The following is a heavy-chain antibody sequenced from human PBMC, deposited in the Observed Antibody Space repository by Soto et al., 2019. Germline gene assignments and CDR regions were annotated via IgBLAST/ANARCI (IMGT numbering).Heavy chain of an antibody. CDR1: GFSLSTSGMC. J-gene: IGHJ6*02. CDR3: ARTMVRGVIKYYYYGMDV. V-gene: IGHV2-70*11. CDR2: IDWDDDK. Sequence: SGPTLVNPTQTLTLTCTFSGFSLSTSGMCVSWIRQPPGKALEWLARIDWDDDKYYSTSLKTRLTISKDTSKNQVVLTMTNMEPVDTATYYCARTMVRGVIKYYYYGMDVWGQGTTVTVSS. D-gene: IGHD3-10*01.